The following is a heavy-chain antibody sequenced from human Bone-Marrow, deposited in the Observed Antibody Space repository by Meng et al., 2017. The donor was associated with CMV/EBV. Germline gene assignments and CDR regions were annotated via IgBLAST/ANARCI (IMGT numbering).Heavy chain of an antibody. CDR3: ARGSFCSSANSYRAIYS. V-gene: IGHV4-34*01. CDR1: GGSFSGHY. D-gene: IGHD2-2*01. J-gene: IGHJ4*02. CDR2: IYHSGST. Sequence: SETLSLTCAVYGGSFSGHYWNWIRQPPGRDLEWIGEIYHSGSTKYNPSLQSRVTLSVDTSKNQFSLKLNSVTSADTAVYYCARGSFCSSANSYRAIYSWGQGTLVTVSS.